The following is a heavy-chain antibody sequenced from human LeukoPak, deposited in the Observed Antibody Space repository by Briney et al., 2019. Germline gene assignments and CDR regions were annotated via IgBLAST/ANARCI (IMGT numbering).Heavy chain of an antibody. CDR3: ARDMYSSSLGVCDY. Sequence: GGSLRLSCLASGFTFSRYAMHWVRQAPGKGLEWVAVISYDGGNKNYADSVKGRFTISRDNSKNTLYLQMNSLRAEDTAVYYCARDMYSSSLGVCDYWGQGTLVTVSS. CDR1: GFTFSRYA. CDR2: ISYDGGNK. D-gene: IGHD6-13*01. V-gene: IGHV3-30-3*01. J-gene: IGHJ4*02.